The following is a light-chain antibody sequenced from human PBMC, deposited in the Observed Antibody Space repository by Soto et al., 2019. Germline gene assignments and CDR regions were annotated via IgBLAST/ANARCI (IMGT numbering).Light chain of an antibody. CDR2: GAS. J-gene: IGKJ5*01. Sequence: ETVLTQSPGTLSFSPGERATLSCRASHTVSSTYLAWYQQKPGQAPRLLIYGASSRATGIPDRFSGTVSGTNFTLTISRLEPEDFAVYYCQQYGSSPITFGQGTRLEIK. CDR3: QQYGSSPIT. CDR1: HTVSSTY. V-gene: IGKV3-20*01.